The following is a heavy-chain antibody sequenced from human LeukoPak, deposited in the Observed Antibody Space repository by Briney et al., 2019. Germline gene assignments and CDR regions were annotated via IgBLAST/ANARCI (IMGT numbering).Heavy chain of an antibody. J-gene: IGHJ4*02. CDR3: ARDRGYSSSWYFDY. V-gene: IGHV1-18*01. D-gene: IGHD6-13*01. CDR2: ISAYNGNT. CDR1: GYTFTSYG. Sequence: ASVKVSCKASGYTFTSYGISWVRQAPGQGLEWMGWISAYNGNTNYALKLQGRVTMTTDTSTSTAYMELRSLRSDDTAVYYCARDRGYSSSWYFDYWGQGTLVTVSS.